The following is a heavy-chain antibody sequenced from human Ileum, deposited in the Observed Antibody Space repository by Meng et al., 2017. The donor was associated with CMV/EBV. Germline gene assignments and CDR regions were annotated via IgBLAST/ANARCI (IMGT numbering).Heavy chain of an antibody. CDR1: GGSIIGYY. Sequence: QVPLQGSGPGLVKRSETLSFTCTVSGGSIIGYYWSWIRQPATKGLEWIGRVYSSGSTDYNPSLQSRVTMSVDTSKNQFSLKLSSVTAADTAVYYCARGSSSWAFDYWGQGTLVTVSS. D-gene: IGHD2-2*01. CDR3: ARGSSSWAFDY. CDR2: VYSSGST. J-gene: IGHJ4*02. V-gene: IGHV4-4*07.